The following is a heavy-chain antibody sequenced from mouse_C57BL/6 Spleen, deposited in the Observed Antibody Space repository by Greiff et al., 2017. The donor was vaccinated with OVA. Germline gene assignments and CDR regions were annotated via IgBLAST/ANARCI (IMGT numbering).Heavy chain of an antibody. J-gene: IGHJ4*01. CDR3: ARSDDGSSDGDAIDD. CDR2: ISYGGSN. Sequence: EVQLQESGPGLVKPSQSLSLTCSVTGYSITSGYYWNWIRQFPGNKLEWMGYISYGGSNNYNPSLKNRISITRDTAKNQFYLKLNSVNTEDTATYYCARSDDGSSDGDAIDDWGQGTSVTVSS. D-gene: IGHD1-1*01. V-gene: IGHV3-6*01. CDR1: GYSITSGYY.